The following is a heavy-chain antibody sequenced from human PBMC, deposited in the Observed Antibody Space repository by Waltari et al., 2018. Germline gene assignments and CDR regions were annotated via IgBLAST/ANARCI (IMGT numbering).Heavy chain of an antibody. CDR2: INTTTGDP. D-gene: IGHD6-19*01. Sequence: QVQLVQSGSELKKPGASVKVSCKASGYTFTSYAMNWVRQAPGQGLEWMGWINTTTGDPTNAQGFTGRFVFSLEPSVSTAYLQVSSLKAEDTAVYYCARVPYSSGWVGSWFDPWGQGTLVTVSS. CDR3: ARVPYSSGWVGSWFDP. CDR1: GYTFTSYA. V-gene: IGHV7-4-1*02. J-gene: IGHJ5*02.